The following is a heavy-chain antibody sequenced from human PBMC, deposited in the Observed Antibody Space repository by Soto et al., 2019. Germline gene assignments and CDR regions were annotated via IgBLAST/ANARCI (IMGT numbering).Heavy chain of an antibody. D-gene: IGHD2-2*02. J-gene: IGHJ4*02. Sequence: SETLSLTCTVSGGSISTYYWSWIRQPPSKGLEWIGYTHYSGSTNYNPSLKTRVTISVDMSKIQFSLRLSSVTAADTAVYYCARVHPCYRDGCNYCDSWGQGTLVTVSS. CDR2: THYSGST. CDR1: GGSISTYY. V-gene: IGHV4-59*01. CDR3: ARVHPCYRDGCNYCDS.